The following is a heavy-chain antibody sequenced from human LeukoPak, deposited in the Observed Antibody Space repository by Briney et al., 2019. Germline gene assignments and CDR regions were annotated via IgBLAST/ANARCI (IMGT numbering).Heavy chain of an antibody. Sequence: GGSLRLSCAASGFTFSIYGMHWVRQAPGKGLEWVAFIRHDGSDKYHADSVKGRFTISRDDSKNTLYLQMDSLRAEDMAVYYCAKLDYGGNGDYWGQGTLVTVSS. CDR2: IRHDGSDK. CDR3: AKLDYGGNGDY. D-gene: IGHD4-23*01. V-gene: IGHV3-30*02. CDR1: GFTFSIYG. J-gene: IGHJ4*02.